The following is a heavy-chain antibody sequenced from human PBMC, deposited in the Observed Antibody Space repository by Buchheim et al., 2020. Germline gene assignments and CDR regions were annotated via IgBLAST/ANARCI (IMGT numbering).Heavy chain of an antibody. CDR2: IWYDGSNK. J-gene: IGHJ6*02. Sequence: QVQLVESGGGVVQPGRSLRLSCAASGFAFSSYGMHWVRQAPGKGLEWVAVIWYDGSNKYYAGSVKGRFTISRDNSKNTLYLQMNSLRAEDTAVYYCARAMLDCSSTSCYSDDYYYGMDVWGQGTT. V-gene: IGHV3-33*01. CDR1: GFAFSSYG. CDR3: ARAMLDCSSTSCYSDDYYYGMDV. D-gene: IGHD2-2*01.